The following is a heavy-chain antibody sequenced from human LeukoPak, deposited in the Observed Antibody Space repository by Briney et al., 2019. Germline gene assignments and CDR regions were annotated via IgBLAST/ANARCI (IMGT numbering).Heavy chain of an antibody. Sequence: PSETLSLTCAVYGGSFSGYYWSWIRQPPGKGLEWIGEINHSGSTNYNPSLKSRVTISVDTSKNQFSLKLSSVTAADTAVYYCARAGPLNYYGSGSYSGTCKIDAFDIWGQGTMVTVSS. CDR2: INHSGST. CDR1: GGSFSGYY. D-gene: IGHD3-10*01. CDR3: ARAGPLNYYGSGSYSGTCKIDAFDI. V-gene: IGHV4-34*01. J-gene: IGHJ3*02.